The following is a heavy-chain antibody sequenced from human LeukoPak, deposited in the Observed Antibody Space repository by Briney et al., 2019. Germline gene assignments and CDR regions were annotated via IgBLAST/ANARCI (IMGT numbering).Heavy chain of an antibody. CDR3: AKTGEGDGMDV. V-gene: IGHV3-9*01. D-gene: IGHD3-16*01. CDR2: ISWNSGSI. CDR1: GFTFDVYA. J-gene: IGHJ6*02. Sequence: GRSLRLSCAASGFTFDVYAMHWVRQAPGKGLEWVSGISWNSGSIGYADSVKGRFTISRDNAKNSLYLQMNSLRAEDTALYYCAKTGEGDGMDVWGQGTTVTVSS.